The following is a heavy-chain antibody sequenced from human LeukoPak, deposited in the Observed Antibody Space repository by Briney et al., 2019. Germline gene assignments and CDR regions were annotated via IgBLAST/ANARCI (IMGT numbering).Heavy chain of an antibody. V-gene: IGHV4-39*01. D-gene: IGHD6-19*01. CDR2: IYHNGST. CDR1: GGSISSSFYY. J-gene: IGHJ4*02. Sequence: SETLSLTCTVSGGSISSSFYYWGWIRQPPGKGLEWIGSIYHNGSTYYNPTLKSRVTISVDTSRNQFSLNLSSVTAADTAVYYCARGRAVASDYWGQGTLVTVSS. CDR3: ARGRAVASDY.